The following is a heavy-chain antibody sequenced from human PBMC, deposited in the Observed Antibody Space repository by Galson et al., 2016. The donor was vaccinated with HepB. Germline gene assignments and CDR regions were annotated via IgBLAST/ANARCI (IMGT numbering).Heavy chain of an antibody. D-gene: IGHD6-13*01. Sequence: SETLSLTCDVSAASIISRTWWSWVRQPPGKGLEWSGEIHHGGTTNYDPSLMSRVTMSVDKSKRQLSLKLSSVSAADTAVYLCARHMAISGTRAFEMWGQGTMVTVSS. CDR1: AASIISRTW. CDR2: IHHGGTT. J-gene: IGHJ3*02. V-gene: IGHV4-4*02. CDR3: ARHMAISGTRAFEM.